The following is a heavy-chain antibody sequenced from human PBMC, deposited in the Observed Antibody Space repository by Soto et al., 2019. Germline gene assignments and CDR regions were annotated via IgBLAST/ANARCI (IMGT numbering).Heavy chain of an antibody. D-gene: IGHD6-13*01. Sequence: GGSLRLSRAASGFTFSSYAMSWVRQAPGKGLEWVSAISGSGGSTYYADSVKGRFTISRDNSKNTLYLQMNSLRAEDTAVYYCAKVSQQLVHFGGPGDYWGQGTLVTVSS. CDR3: AKVSQQLVHFGGPGDY. CDR2: ISGSGGST. J-gene: IGHJ4*02. V-gene: IGHV3-23*01. CDR1: GFTFSSYA.